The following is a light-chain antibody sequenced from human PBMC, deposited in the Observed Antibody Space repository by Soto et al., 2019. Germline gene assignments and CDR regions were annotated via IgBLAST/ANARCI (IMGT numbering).Light chain of an antibody. J-gene: IGLJ1*01. CDR2: EVN. Sequence: QSALPQPRSVSGSPGQSVTISCSDVGGYNYVSWYQQHPGKAPKLMIYEVNKRPSGVPDRFSGSKSGNTASLTVSALQAEDEADYYCSSYAGSSNVFGTGTKVTVL. V-gene: IGLV2-8*01. CDR3: SSYAGSSNV. CDR1: DVGGYNY.